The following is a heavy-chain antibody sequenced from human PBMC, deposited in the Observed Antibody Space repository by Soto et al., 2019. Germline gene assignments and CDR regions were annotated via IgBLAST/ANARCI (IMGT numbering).Heavy chain of an antibody. Sequence: SEALSLTCAVSGVSVTNGDYYWSWMRQCPEKGLEWIGNMYYSETTNYNPSLNSRLSISIDTSRNQFSLQLTSVTAADTAIYYCARQRRGGYWFDPWGLGTLVTVSS. V-gene: IGHV4-30-4*01. CDR2: MYYSETT. CDR3: ARQRRGGYWFDP. J-gene: IGHJ5*02. CDR1: GVSVTNGDYY.